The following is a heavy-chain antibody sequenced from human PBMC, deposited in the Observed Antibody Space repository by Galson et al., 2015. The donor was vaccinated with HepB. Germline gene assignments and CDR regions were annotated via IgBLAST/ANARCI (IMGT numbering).Heavy chain of an antibody. V-gene: IGHV3-11*06. CDR2: ISSSSSYT. CDR3: ARDLGIQLWWRNFDY. J-gene: IGHJ4*02. CDR1: GFTFSDYY. D-gene: IGHD5-18*01. Sequence: SLRLSCAASGFTFSDYYMSWIRQAPGKGLEWVSYISSSSSYTNYADSVKGRFTISRDNAKNSLYLQMNSLRAEDTAVYYCARDLGIQLWWRNFDYWGQGTLVTVSS.